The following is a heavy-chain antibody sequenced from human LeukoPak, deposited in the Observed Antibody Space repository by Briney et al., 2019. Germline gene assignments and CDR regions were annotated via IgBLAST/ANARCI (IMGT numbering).Heavy chain of an antibody. V-gene: IGHV3-9*01. CDR3: ARDFSSSWYLSQSEAFDY. Sequence: GRSLRLSCAASGFTFDDYAMHWVRQAPGKGLEWVSGISWNSGSIGYADSVKGRFTISRDNAKNSLYLQMNSLRAEDTAVYYCARDFSSSWYLSQSEAFDYWGQGTLVTVSS. D-gene: IGHD6-13*01. CDR1: GFTFDDYA. J-gene: IGHJ4*02. CDR2: ISWNSGSI.